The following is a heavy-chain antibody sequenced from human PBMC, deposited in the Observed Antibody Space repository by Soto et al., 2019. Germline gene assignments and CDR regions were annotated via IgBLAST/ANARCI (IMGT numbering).Heavy chain of an antibody. D-gene: IGHD3-22*01. J-gene: IGHJ6*01. CDR2: TSYRSNWYN. Sequence: SQTLTLTCPISAASVSRNSVAWHWIRQSPSIGLECLGRTSYRSNWYNNYAVSVKRRITINPDTSMNQFSLQLNSVTPEYTSVYYCARFDSVTYFCGKYVCVHVTTVT. CDR1: AASVSRNSVA. CDR3: ARFDSVTYFCGKYV. V-gene: IGHV6-1*01.